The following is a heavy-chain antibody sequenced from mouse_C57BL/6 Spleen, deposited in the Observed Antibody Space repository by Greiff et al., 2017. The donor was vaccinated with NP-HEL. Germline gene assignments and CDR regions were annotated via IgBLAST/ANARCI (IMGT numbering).Heavy chain of an antibody. J-gene: IGHJ2*01. D-gene: IGHD2-1*01. V-gene: IGHV1-5*01. CDR1: GYTFTSYW. CDR2: IYPGNSDT. CDR3: TRGVYGNYPGYFDY. Sequence: EVQLQESGTVLARPGASVKMSCKTSGYTFTSYWMHWVKQRPGQGLEWIGAIYPGNSDTSYNQKFKGKAKLTAVTSASTAYMELSSLTNEDSAVYYCTRGVYGNYPGYFDYWGQGTTLTVSS.